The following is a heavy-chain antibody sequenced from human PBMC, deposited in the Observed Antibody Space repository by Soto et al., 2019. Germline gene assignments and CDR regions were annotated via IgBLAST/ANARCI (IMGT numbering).Heavy chain of an antibody. CDR3: AKFRGPSYSYYYMDV. J-gene: IGHJ6*03. V-gene: IGHV3-23*01. D-gene: IGHD3-16*01. Sequence: EVQLLESGGGLVQPGGSLRLSCAAAGFTFGTYAMKWLRQAPGRGLECVSFISGSGRTTYYAESVKGRFTVSRDNSKSTMHLQMNSLRAEDTALYYCAKFRGPSYSYYYMDVWGKGTTVTVSS. CDR2: ISGSGRTT. CDR1: GFTFGTYA.